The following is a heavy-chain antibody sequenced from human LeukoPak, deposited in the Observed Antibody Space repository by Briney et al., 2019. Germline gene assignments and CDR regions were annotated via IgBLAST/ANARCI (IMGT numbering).Heavy chain of an antibody. V-gene: IGHV1-69*05. CDR2: IIPIIGTA. CDR1: GGTFSSYA. J-gene: IGHJ6*03. CDR3: ARVGSGWYQEYYYYMDV. D-gene: IGHD6-19*01. Sequence: SVKVSCKASGGTFSSYAISWVRQAPGQGLEWMGGIIPIIGTANYAQKFQGRVTITTDESTSTAYMELSSLRSEDTAVYYCARVGSGWYQEYYYYMDVWGKGTTVTVSS.